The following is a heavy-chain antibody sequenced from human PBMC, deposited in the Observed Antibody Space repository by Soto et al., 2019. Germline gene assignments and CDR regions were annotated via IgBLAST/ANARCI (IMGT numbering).Heavy chain of an antibody. CDR3: AKVLLTGTTYYYAMDV. Sequence: GGSLRLSCAASGFTFSSYAMSWVRQAPGKGLEWVSAISGSGGSTYYADSVKGRFTISRDNSKNTLYLQMNSLRAEAPAVYYCAKVLLTGTTYYYAMDVWGQGTTVTVSS. J-gene: IGHJ6*02. CDR2: ISGSGGST. D-gene: IGHD1-7*01. CDR1: GFTFSSYA. V-gene: IGHV3-23*01.